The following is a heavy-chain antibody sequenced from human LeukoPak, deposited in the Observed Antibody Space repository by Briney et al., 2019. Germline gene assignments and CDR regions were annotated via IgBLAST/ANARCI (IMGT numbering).Heavy chain of an antibody. J-gene: IGHJ6*03. CDR2: VDHTGST. CDR3: ARGRVSSSTWYSTYYYYFYMDV. CDR1: GGSISSYY. D-gene: IGHD1-1*01. Sequence: PSETLSLTCAVSGGSISSYYWSWIRQPPGKGLEWIGYVDHTGSTNFNPSLNGRVSISRDTSKNLFSLRLRSVSAADTAVYFCARGRVSSSTWYSTYYYYFYMDVWGKGTTVTVSS. V-gene: IGHV4-59*01.